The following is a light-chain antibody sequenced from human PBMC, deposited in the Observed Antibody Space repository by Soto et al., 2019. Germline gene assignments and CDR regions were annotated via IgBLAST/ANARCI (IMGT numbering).Light chain of an antibody. CDR2: AAS. V-gene: IGKV3-20*01. J-gene: IGKJ2*01. CDR1: QSVTVNS. Sequence: EILLTQSPSTLSLSPGEGVTLSCRASQSVTVNSLAWYQQKPGQAPRLLIYAASTRDTAVPDRFTGSGSGTDFALTISRLEPEDSAVYYCQHYGSSPPYTFGQGTKLKIK. CDR3: QHYGSSPPYT.